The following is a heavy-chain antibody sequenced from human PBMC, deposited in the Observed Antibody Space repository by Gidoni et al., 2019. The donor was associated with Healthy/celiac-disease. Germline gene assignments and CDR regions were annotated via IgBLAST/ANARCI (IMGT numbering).Heavy chain of an antibody. CDR3: TTETDYGDLGAFDI. V-gene: IGHV3-15*01. CDR2: IKSKTDGGTT. Sequence: EVQLVESGGGLVKPGGSLRLSCAASGCTFSNAGMSWVRQAPGKGLEWVGRIKSKTDGGTTDYAAPVKGRFTISRDDSKNTLYLQMNSLKTEDTAVYYCTTETDYGDLGAFDIWGQGTMVTVSS. J-gene: IGHJ3*02. D-gene: IGHD4-17*01. CDR1: GCTFSNAG.